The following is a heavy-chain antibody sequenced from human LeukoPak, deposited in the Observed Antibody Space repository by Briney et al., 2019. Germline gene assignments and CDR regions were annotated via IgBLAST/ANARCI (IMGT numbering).Heavy chain of an antibody. Sequence: PSETLSLTCTVSGGSISGYYWSWIRQPPGEGLEWIGYIYYSGSTNYNPSLKSRVTISVDTSKNQFSLKLSSVTAADTAVYYCAREPRGWGSDAFDIWGQGTMVTVSS. J-gene: IGHJ3*02. D-gene: IGHD7-27*01. CDR2: IYYSGST. V-gene: IGHV4-59*01. CDR1: GGSISGYY. CDR3: AREPRGWGSDAFDI.